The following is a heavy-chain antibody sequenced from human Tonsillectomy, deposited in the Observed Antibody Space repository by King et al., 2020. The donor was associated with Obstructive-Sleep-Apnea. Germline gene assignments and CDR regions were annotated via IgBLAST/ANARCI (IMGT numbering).Heavy chain of an antibody. Sequence: VQLVESGGGLVQPGRSLRLSCTASGFTFGDYAISWFRQAPGKGLEWVGFIRSKAYGGTTEYAASVKGRFTISRDDSESIAYLQMNSLKTEDTAVYYCTRDNWNRSFDPWGQGTLVTVSS. D-gene: IGHD1-1*01. V-gene: IGHV3-49*03. J-gene: IGHJ5*02. CDR3: TRDNWNRSFDP. CDR1: GFTFGDYA. CDR2: IRSKAYGGTT.